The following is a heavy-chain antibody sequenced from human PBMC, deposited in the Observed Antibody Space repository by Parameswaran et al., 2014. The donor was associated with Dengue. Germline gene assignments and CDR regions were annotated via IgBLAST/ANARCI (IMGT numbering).Heavy chain of an antibody. J-gene: IGHJ2*01. V-gene: IGHV1-3*01. CDR2: IDAGNGNT. D-gene: IGHD2-15*01. CDR3: ARRVLRDWYFDL. Sequence: WVRQAPGQRLEWMGWIDAGNGNTKYSQKLQGRVTITRDTSASTAYMELSSLRSEDTAVYYCARRVLRDWYFDLWGRGTLVTVSS.